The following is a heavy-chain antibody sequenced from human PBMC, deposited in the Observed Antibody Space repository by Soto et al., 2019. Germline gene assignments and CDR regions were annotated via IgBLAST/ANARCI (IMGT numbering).Heavy chain of an antibody. J-gene: IGHJ5*02. Sequence: SETLSLTCTVSGGSISSGGYYWSWIRQHPGKGLEWIGYIYYSGSTYYNPSLKSRVTISVDTSKNQFSLKLSSVTAADTAVYYCERARVTQNWFDPWGQGTLVTVSS. D-gene: IGHD2-21*02. CDR3: ERARVTQNWFDP. CDR1: GGSISSGGYY. V-gene: IGHV4-31*03. CDR2: IYYSGST.